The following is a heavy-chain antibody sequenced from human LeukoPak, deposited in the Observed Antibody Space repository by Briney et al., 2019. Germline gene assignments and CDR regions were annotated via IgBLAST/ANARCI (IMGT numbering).Heavy chain of an antibody. CDR2: ISYDGSKK. D-gene: IGHD1-26*01. J-gene: IGHJ4*02. V-gene: IGHV3-30-3*01. Sequence: GTSLRLSCAVSGFTFSRYAMHWVRQAPGKGLEWVAVISYDGSKKADSVKGRFTISRDNSKNTLYLQMTSLRAEDTAVYYCARALGSSSDYWGQGTLVTVSS. CDR3: ARALGSSSDY. CDR1: GFTFSRYA.